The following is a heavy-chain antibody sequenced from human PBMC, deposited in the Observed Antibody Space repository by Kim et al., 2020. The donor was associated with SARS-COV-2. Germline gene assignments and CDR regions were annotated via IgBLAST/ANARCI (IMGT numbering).Heavy chain of an antibody. Sequence: GGSLRLSCAASGFTFSSYSMNWVRQAPGKGLEWVSSISSSSNYIYYADSVKGRFTISRDNAKNSLYLQMNSLRAEDTAVYYCARDLREGNGNSDWYFDLWGRGTLVTVSS. J-gene: IGHJ2*01. D-gene: IGHD2-8*01. CDR2: ISSSSNYI. CDR3: ARDLREGNGNSDWYFDL. CDR1: GFTFSSYS. V-gene: IGHV3-21*01.